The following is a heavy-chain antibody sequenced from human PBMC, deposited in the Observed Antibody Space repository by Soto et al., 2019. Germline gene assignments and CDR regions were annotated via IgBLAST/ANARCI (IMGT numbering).Heavy chain of an antibody. CDR3: ARVIAVAVPYYYVMDF. V-gene: IGHV3-23*01. Sequence: GGSLRLSCAASGFTFRIYAMSWVRQAPGKGLEWVSSISSGDGKTDYADSVKGRFTISRDNSKNTLYLQMNSLQAEDTAVYYCARVIAVAVPYYYVMDFCGQGTSVSVSS. J-gene: IGHJ6*02. CDR1: GFTFRIYA. CDR2: ISSGDGKT. D-gene: IGHD6-19*01.